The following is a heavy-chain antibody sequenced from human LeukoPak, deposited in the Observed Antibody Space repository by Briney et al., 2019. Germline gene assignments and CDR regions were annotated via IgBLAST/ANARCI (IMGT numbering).Heavy chain of an antibody. CDR1: GFTFSSYG. D-gene: IGHD3-10*01. CDR3: ARDGDPDYYGSGSYDYYYYYGMDV. CDR2: IWYDGSNK. Sequence: GRSLRLSCAASGFTFSSYGMHWVRQAPGKGLERVAVIWYDGSNKYYADSVKGRFTISRGNSKNTLYLQMNSLRAEDTAVYYCARDGDPDYYGSGSYDYYYYYGMDVWGQGTTVTVSS. V-gene: IGHV3-33*01. J-gene: IGHJ6*02.